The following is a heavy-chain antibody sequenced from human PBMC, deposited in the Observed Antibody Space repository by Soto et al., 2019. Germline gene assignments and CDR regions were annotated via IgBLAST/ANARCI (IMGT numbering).Heavy chain of an antibody. J-gene: IGHJ4*02. Sequence: EVQLVDSGGGLVQPGGSLRLSCAASGFTFSSYTMNWVRQAPGKGLEWISYISSSSRTIYYADSVKGRFTISRDNAQNSLDLQMTSLRDEYTAVYYCARVPTRALDYWGQGTLVTVSS. CDR1: GFTFSSYT. CDR3: ARVPTRALDY. D-gene: IGHD1-26*01. CDR2: ISSSSRTI. V-gene: IGHV3-48*02.